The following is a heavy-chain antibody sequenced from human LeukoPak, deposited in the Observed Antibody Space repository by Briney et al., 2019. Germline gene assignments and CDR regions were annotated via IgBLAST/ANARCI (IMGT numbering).Heavy chain of an antibody. D-gene: IGHD3-3*01. CDR1: GFTFSTYG. V-gene: IGHV3-30*02. J-gene: IGHJ3*02. CDR2: ISYEANNE. Sequence: GGSLRLSCAASGFTFSTYGMHWVRQAPGKGLEWVAYISYEANNEQYEESVKGRFTISRDNSKNTLYLQMNSLRPEDTAVYYCARTTPYYDFWSGAEDAFDIWGQGTMVTVSP. CDR3: ARTTPYYDFWSGAEDAFDI.